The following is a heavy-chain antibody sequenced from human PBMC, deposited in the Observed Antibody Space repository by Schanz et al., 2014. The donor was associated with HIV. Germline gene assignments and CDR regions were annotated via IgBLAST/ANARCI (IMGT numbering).Heavy chain of an antibody. Sequence: EVQLLESGGGLVQPGGSLRLSCAASGFTFSSYAMSWVRQAPGKGLEWVTAISGSGGSTYYADSVKGRFTISRDNSKNTLYLQMNSLRAEDTAVYYCAKDEGGGYYYYGMDVWGQGTTVTVSS. J-gene: IGHJ6*02. CDR3: AKDEGGGYYYYGMDV. D-gene: IGHD3-16*01. CDR1: GFTFSSYA. V-gene: IGHV3-23*01. CDR2: ISGSGGST.